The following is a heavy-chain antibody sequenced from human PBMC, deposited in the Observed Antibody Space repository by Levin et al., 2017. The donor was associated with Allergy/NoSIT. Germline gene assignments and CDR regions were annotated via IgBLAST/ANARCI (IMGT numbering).Heavy chain of an antibody. CDR2: ITSSSSYI. Sequence: PGGSLRLSCAASGFTFSSYSMNWVRQAPGKGLEWVSSITSSSSYIYYADSVKGRFTISRDNAKNSLYLQMNSLRAEDTAVYYCARDWGSGWYGDWFDPWGQGTLVTVSS. V-gene: IGHV3-21*01. CDR1: GFTFSSYS. D-gene: IGHD6-19*01. J-gene: IGHJ5*02. CDR3: ARDWGSGWYGDWFDP.